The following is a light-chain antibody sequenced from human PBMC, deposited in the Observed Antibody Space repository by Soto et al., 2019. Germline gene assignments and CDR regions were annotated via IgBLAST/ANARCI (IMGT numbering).Light chain of an antibody. CDR3: QSYDSLNGYV. V-gene: IGLV1-40*01. Sequence: QSVLTQPPSVSGAPGQRVTISCTGSSSNIGAGYDVHWFQQFPGTAPKLLIYSSYNRPSGVPDRFSGSKSGTSASLAITGLQAEDEADFYCQSYDSLNGYVFGTGTKVTVL. J-gene: IGLJ1*01. CDR1: SSNIGAGYD. CDR2: SSY.